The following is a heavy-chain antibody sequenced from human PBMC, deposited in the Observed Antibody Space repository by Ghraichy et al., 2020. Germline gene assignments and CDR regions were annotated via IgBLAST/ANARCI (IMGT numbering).Heavy chain of an antibody. CDR2: IYHSGSA. V-gene: IGHV4-4*02. CDR1: GGSISTTNW. Sequence: SETLSLTCAVSGGSISTTNWWSWVRQPPGKGLEWIWEIYHSGSANYNPSLRSRVTISVDKSKNQFSLKLSYVTAADTAVYYCARKPSLSPTGMDAWGQGTPVTVSS. J-gene: IGHJ6*02. CDR3: ARKPSLSPTGMDA.